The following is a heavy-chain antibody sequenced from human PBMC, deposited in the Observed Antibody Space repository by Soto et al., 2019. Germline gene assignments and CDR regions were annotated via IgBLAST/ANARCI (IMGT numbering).Heavy chain of an antibody. V-gene: IGHV6-1*01. Sequence: PSQTLSLTCAISGDSVSSNSAAWNWIRQSPSRGLEWLGRTYYRSKWYNDYAVSVKSRITINPDTSKNQFSLQLNSVTPEDTAVYYCVSFGEFMAVNYYYYGMDVWGQGTTVTVSS. CDR3: VSFGEFMAVNYYYYGMDV. D-gene: IGHD3-10*01. CDR2: TYYRSKWYN. CDR1: GDSVSSNSAA. J-gene: IGHJ6*02.